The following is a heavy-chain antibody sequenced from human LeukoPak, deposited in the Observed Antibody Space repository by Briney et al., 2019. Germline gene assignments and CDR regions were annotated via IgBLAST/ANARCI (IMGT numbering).Heavy chain of an antibody. V-gene: IGHV1-18*04. CDR2: ISAYNGNT. J-gene: IGHJ3*02. CDR1: GYTFTGYY. CDR3: AIGVGANLGHAFDI. Sequence: ASVKVSCKASGYTFTGYYMHWVRQAPGQGLEWMGWISAYNGNTNYAQKLQGRVTMTTDTSTSTAYMELRSLRSDDTAVYYCAIGVGANLGHAFDIWGQGTMVTVSS. D-gene: IGHD1-26*01.